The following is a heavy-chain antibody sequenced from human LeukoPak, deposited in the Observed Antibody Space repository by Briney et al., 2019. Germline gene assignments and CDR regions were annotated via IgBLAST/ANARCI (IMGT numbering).Heavy chain of an antibody. J-gene: IGHJ6*02. CDR2: ISAYNGNT. CDR1: GYTFTSYG. V-gene: IGHV1-18*01. CDR3: ARDRSSGWYYYYYGMDV. Sequence: ASVKVSCKASGYTFTSYGISWVRQAPGQGLEWMGWISAYNGNTNYAQKLQGRVTMTTDTSTSTAYMELRSLRSDDTAVYYCARDRSSGWYYYYYGMDVWAKGPRSPSP. D-gene: IGHD6-19*01.